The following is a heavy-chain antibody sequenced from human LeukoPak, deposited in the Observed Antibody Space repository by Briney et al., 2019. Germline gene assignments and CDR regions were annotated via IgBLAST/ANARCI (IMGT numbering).Heavy chain of an antibody. J-gene: IGHJ5*02. D-gene: IGHD2-2*01. V-gene: IGHV4-39*07. Sequence: PSETLSLTCTVSGGSISSSSYYWGWIRQPPGKGLEWIGSIYYSGSTYYNPSLKSRVTISVDTSKNQFSLKLSSVTAADTAVYYCARDTGSRIDPWGQGTLVTVSS. CDR3: ARDTGSRIDP. CDR1: GGSISSSSYY. CDR2: IYYSGST.